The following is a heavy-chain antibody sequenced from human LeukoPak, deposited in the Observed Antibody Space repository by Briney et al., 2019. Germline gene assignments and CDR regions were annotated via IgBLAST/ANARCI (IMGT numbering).Heavy chain of an antibody. V-gene: IGHV3-30*18. CDR2: ISYDGSNK. CDR3: AKDLLAVAGTSGSFHY. Sequence: QTGGSLRLSCAASGFTFSSYGMHWVSQAPGKGLDWVAVISYDGSNKYYEDSVKGRFTISKDNSKNTLYLQMNSLRAEDTALYYCAKDLLAVAGTSGSFHYWGQGTLVTVSS. CDR1: GFTFSSYG. J-gene: IGHJ4*02. D-gene: IGHD6-19*01.